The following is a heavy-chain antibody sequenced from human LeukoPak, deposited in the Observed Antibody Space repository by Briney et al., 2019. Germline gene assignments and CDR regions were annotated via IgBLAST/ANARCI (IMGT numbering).Heavy chain of an antibody. CDR2: ISYDGSNK. D-gene: IGHD3-22*01. Sequence: GGSLRLSCAASGFTFSSYGMHWVRQAPGKGLEWVAVISYDGSNKYYADSVKGRFTISRDNSKNTLYLQMNSLRAEDTAVYYCAKDSLWGYHYDGSGYYRYFDYWGQGTLVTVSS. CDR3: AKDSLWGYHYDGSGYYRYFDY. J-gene: IGHJ4*02. CDR1: GFTFSSYG. V-gene: IGHV3-30*18.